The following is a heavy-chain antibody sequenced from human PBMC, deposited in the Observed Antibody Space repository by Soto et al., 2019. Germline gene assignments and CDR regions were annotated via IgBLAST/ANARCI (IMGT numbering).Heavy chain of an antibody. V-gene: IGHV5-51*01. CDR2: IFPGDSDT. J-gene: IGHJ6*02. Sequence: PXESLKVSWKWSGYTFTDYWIGLVRQMPGKGLEWMGIIFPGDSDTRYSPSFQGHVTITVDKSTSTAYLQWNTLKASDTAMYYCARHTSNFRYYYYAMDVWGQRTTVTVSS. CDR1: GYTFTDYW. CDR3: ARHTSNFRYYYYAMDV. D-gene: IGHD2-2*01.